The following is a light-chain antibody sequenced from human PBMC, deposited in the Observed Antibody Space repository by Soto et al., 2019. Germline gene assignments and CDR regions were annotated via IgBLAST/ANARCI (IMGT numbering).Light chain of an antibody. CDR1: SSNIGAGYD. CDR2: GNS. Sequence: SVLTQPPSVSGAPGQRVTISCTGSSSNIGAGYDVHWYQQLPGTAPKLLIYGNSNRPSGVPDRFSGSKSGTSASLAITGLQAEDEADYYCQSDDSSLSALFGGGTKLTVL. V-gene: IGLV1-40*01. J-gene: IGLJ3*02. CDR3: QSDDSSLSAL.